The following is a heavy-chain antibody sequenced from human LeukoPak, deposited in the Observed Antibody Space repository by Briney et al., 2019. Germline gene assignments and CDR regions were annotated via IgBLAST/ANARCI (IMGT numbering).Heavy chain of an antibody. V-gene: IGHV1-46*01. D-gene: IGHD3-10*01. CDR3: ARARGSGSYYGHDYYYYHYMDV. J-gene: IGHJ6*03. CDR1: GDTFTTDY. CDR2: SNPSGGST. Sequence: ASVKVSCKASGDTFTTDYIHWVRQGPGQGPEWMGVSNPSGGSTTNAQKFQGRVTMTRDTSTSTVYMELSNLRSEDTAIYYCARARGSGSYYGHDYYYYHYMDVWGKGTTVTVSS.